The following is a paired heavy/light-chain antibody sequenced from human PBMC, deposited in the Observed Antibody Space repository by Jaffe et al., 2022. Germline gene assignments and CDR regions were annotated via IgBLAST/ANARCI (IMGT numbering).Light chain of an antibody. Sequence: QSVLTQPPSVSAAPGQKVTISCSGSTSNIGNNYVSWYQQFPGTAPKLLIFENKKRPSGIPDRFSGSKSVTSGTLDITGLQTGDEADYYCASWDNSLAAVLFGGGTRVTVL. CDR2: ENK. V-gene: IGLV1-51*02. CDR3: ASWDNSLAAVL. CDR1: TSNIGNNY. J-gene: IGLJ2*01.
Heavy chain of an antibody. Sequence: VQLVESGGGFVQPGGSLRLSCAVSGFDFTNYNMNWVRQAPGKGPEWLSYISGDSTNIFYADRVKGRFSVSRDNAKRFLYLQMNSLRVEDTAVYYCARVYGLRPDGQDYWGQGALVTVA. V-gene: IGHV3-48*01. CDR1: GFDFTNYN. CDR2: ISGDSTNI. D-gene: IGHD3-10*01. CDR3: ARVYGLRPDGQDY. J-gene: IGHJ4*02.